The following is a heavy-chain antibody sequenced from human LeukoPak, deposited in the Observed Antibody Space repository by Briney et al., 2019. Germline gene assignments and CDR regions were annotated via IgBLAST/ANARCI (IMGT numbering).Heavy chain of an antibody. CDR3: TRMTAGHDY. V-gene: IGHV4-34*01. CDR2: INHSGYT. D-gene: IGHD2-21*02. Sequence: SQTLSLTCAVSGVSFDDYYWSWVRQTPGKGLEWIGEINHSGYTNDSPSLKSRVTLSIDTSRKQFSLNLRSVTAADTGIYYCTRMTAGHDYWGQGTLVTVSS. CDR1: GVSFDDYY. J-gene: IGHJ4*02.